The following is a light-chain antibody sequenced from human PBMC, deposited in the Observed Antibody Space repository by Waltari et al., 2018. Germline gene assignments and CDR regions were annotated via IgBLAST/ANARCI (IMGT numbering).Light chain of an antibody. CDR2: KDS. Sequence: SYELTQPPPVSVSPGQTARITCSGDALPKQYAYLYQQKPGQSPVLVVYKDSERPAGIPGRFSGSSSGTAITLTISGVQAEDETDYYCQTAGSSGPNWVFDGGTKLTVL. V-gene: IGLV3-25*03. J-gene: IGLJ3*02. CDR3: QTAGSSGPNWV. CDR1: ALPKQY.